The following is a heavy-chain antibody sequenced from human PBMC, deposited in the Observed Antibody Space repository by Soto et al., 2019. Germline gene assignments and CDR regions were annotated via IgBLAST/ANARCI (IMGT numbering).Heavy chain of an antibody. V-gene: IGHV3-7*02. CDR1: GFTFGNYW. J-gene: IGHJ4*01. CDR2: IKPDGSDK. Sequence: EVQLVESGGGLVQPGGSLRLSCIGSGFTFGNYWMSWVRQAPGKGLEWVANIKPDGSDKYYEESVKGRFTISRDNAKNARHLQLNSLSVEEAAVYFCASVWLAGEPPRRWNYWGQGTLVTVSS. D-gene: IGHD7-27*01. CDR3: ASVWLAGEPPRRWNY.